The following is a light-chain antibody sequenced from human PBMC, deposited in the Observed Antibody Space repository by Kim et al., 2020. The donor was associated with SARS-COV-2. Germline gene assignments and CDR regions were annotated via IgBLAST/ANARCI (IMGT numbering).Light chain of an antibody. CDR3: MYGTHWPPSFT. CDR2: KVS. J-gene: IGKJ4*01. CDR1: QSLVFSDGKTY. Sequence: DFIMTQSPLSLPVTLGQPASISCRSSQSLVFSDGKTYLNWFHQRPGQSPRRLIYKVSNRDSGVPDRFSGSGSGTDFTLKISRVEAEDVGVYYCMYGTHWPPSFTFGGGTKVDIK. V-gene: IGKV2-30*01.